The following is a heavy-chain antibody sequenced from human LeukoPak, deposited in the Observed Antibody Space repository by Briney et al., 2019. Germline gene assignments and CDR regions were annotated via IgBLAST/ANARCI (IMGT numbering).Heavy chain of an antibody. D-gene: IGHD5-12*01. CDR2: IKQDGSDK. Sequence: PGGSLRLSCAASGFIFSNYWMSWVRQAPGKGLEWVANIKQDGSDKYYVDSVKGRFTISRDNAKTSLYLQMNSLRAADTAVYYCARADIVATSLGHIGSWFDPWGQGTLVTVSS. V-gene: IGHV3-7*04. CDR3: ARADIVATSLGHIGSWFDP. CDR1: GFIFSNYW. J-gene: IGHJ5*02.